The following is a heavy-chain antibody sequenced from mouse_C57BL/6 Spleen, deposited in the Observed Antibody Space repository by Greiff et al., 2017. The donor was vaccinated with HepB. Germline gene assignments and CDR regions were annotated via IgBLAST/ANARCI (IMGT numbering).Heavy chain of an antibody. CDR3: ARKGDYPYFDY. CDR1: GYTFTSYW. CDR2: IHPNSGST. Sequence: QVQLQQPGAELVKPGASVKLSCKASGYTFTSYWMHWVKQRPGQGLEWIGMIHPNSGSTNYNEKFKSKATLTVDKSSSTAYMQLSSLTSEDSAVYYCARKGDYPYFDYWGQGTTLTVSS. D-gene: IGHD2-4*01. J-gene: IGHJ2*01. V-gene: IGHV1-64*01.